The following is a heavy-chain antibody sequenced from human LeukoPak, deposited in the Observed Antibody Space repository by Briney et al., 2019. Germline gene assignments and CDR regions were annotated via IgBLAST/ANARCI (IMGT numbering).Heavy chain of an antibody. Sequence: GGSLRLSCAASGFTFSDFYMSWIRQAPGKGLEWVSAISGSGSSTYYADSVKGRFTISRDNSKNTLYLQMNSLRAEDTAVYYCAKADDILTGYFDYWGQGTLVTVSS. J-gene: IGHJ4*02. V-gene: IGHV3-23*01. D-gene: IGHD3-9*01. CDR1: GFTFSDFY. CDR2: ISGSGSST. CDR3: AKADDILTGYFDY.